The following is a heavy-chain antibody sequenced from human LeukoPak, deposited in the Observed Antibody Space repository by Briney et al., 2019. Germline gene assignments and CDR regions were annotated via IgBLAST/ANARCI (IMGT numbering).Heavy chain of an antibody. V-gene: IGHV4-39*07. Sequence: PSETLSLTCTVSGGSISISSSYWGWIRQPPGKGLEWIGSIYHSGRTFYNPSLKSRFTISVDTSKNQFSLKLSSVTAADTAVYYCARAPDPDLQEYYYDSSGGAGWFDPWGQGTLVTVSS. CDR3: ARAPDPDLQEYYYDSSGGAGWFDP. CDR2: IYHSGRT. CDR1: GGSISISSSY. D-gene: IGHD3-22*01. J-gene: IGHJ5*02.